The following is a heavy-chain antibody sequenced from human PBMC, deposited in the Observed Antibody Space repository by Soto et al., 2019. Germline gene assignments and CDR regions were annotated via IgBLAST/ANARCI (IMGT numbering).Heavy chain of an antibody. CDR2: FDPGDGET. CDR3: ATVRIVGPKGGAFDI. Sequence: ASVKVSCKVSGYALTELSMHWVRQAPGKGLEWMGGFDPGDGETIYAQKFQGRVTMTEDTSTDTAYMELSSLRSEDTAVYYCATVRIVGPKGGAFDIWGQGTMVTVSS. J-gene: IGHJ3*02. D-gene: IGHD1-26*01. CDR1: GYALTELS. V-gene: IGHV1-24*01.